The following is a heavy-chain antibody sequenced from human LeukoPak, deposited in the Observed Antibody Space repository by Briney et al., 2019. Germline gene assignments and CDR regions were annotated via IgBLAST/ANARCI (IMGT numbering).Heavy chain of an antibody. CDR1: GYTFTSYD. V-gene: IGHV1-8*01. J-gene: IGHJ4*02. CDR3: ARGRTRCSSSCYGVDY. D-gene: IGHD2-2*01. Sequence: ASVKVSCKTSGYTFTSYDINWVRQATGQGLEWMGWMNPDSGNTGYAQKFQGRVTITRNTSISTAYMELSSLRSEDTAVYYCARGRTRCSSSCYGVDYWGQGTLVTVTS. CDR2: MNPDSGNT.